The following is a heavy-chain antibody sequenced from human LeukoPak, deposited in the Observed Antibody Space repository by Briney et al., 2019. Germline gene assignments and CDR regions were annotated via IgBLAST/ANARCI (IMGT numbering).Heavy chain of an antibody. D-gene: IGHD3-3*01. V-gene: IGHV1-69*13. J-gene: IGHJ4*02. CDR3: ARVLPRGPYDFWSGYLDY. CDR2: IIPIFGTA. CDR1: GGTFSSYA. Sequence: SVKVSCKASGGTFSSYAISWVRQAPGQGLEWMGGIIPIFGTANYARKFQGRVTITADESTSTAYMELSSLRSEDTAVYYCARVLPRGPYDFWSGYLDYWGQGTLVTVPS.